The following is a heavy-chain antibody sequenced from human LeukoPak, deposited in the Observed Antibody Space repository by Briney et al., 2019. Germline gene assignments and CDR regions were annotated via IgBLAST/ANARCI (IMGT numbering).Heavy chain of an antibody. CDR1: GGSISSSSYY. Sequence: SETLSLTCTVSGGSISSSSYYWGWIRQPPGKGLEWIGSIYYSGSTYYNPSLKSRVTISVDTSKNQFSLKLSSVTAADTAVYYCARVLVGAMNYYYYYGMDVWGQGTTVTVSS. V-gene: IGHV4-39*07. CDR2: IYYSGST. J-gene: IGHJ6*02. CDR3: ARVLVGAMNYYYYYGMDV. D-gene: IGHD1-26*01.